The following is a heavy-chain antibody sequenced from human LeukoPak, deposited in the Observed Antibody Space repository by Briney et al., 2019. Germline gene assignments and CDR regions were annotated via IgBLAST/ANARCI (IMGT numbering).Heavy chain of an antibody. CDR1: GGSFSGYY. V-gene: IGHV4-34*01. CDR2: INHSGST. D-gene: IGHD5-12*01. Sequence: PSETLSLTCAVHGGSFSGYYWSWIRQPSEKGLEWIGEINHSGSTNYNPSLKSRVAISVDTSKSQFSLNLTSVSAADTAVYYCATRGYSGYDYGYWGQGTLVTVSS. CDR3: ATRGYSGYDYGY. J-gene: IGHJ4*02.